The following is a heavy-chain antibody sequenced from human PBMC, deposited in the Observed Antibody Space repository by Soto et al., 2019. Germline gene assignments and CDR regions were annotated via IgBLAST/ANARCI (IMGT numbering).Heavy chain of an antibody. D-gene: IGHD6-19*01. CDR3: ARRGSSGWYYGYYYYYGMDV. Sequence: GESLKISCKGSGYSFTSYWIGWVRQMPGKSLEWMRIIFLVDSDTRYSPSFQGQVTISADKSISTAYLQWSSLKASDTAMYYCARRGSSGWYYGYYYYYGMDVWGQGTTVTVSS. J-gene: IGHJ6*02. CDR2: IFLVDSDT. V-gene: IGHV5-51*01. CDR1: GYSFTSYW.